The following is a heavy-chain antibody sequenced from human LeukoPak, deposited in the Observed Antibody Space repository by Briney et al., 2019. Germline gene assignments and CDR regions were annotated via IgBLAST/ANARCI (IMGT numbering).Heavy chain of an antibody. J-gene: IGHJ4*02. D-gene: IGHD3-22*01. Sequence: PSETLSLTCTVSGGSISSGGYSWSWIRQHPGKGLEWIGYIYYSGSTYYNPSLKSRVTISVDTSKNRFSLKLSSVTAADTAVYYCARGLNYYDSSGYLLDYWGQGTLVTVSS. V-gene: IGHV4-31*03. CDR3: ARGLNYYDSSGYLLDY. CDR1: GGSISSGGYS. CDR2: IYYSGST.